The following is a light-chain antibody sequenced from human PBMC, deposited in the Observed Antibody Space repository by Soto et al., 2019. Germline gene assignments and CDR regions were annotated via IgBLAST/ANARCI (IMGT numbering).Light chain of an antibody. CDR1: SSNIGSNT. V-gene: IGLV1-44*01. CDR3: AAWDDSLNGHVV. CDR2: SNN. J-gene: IGLJ2*01. Sequence: QSVLTQPPSASGTPGQRVTISCSGSSSNIGSNTVNWYQQLPGTAPKLLIYSNNQRPSGVPDRFSGSTSGASASLAISGLQCEDEADYYCAAWDDSLNGHVVFGGGTKLTVL.